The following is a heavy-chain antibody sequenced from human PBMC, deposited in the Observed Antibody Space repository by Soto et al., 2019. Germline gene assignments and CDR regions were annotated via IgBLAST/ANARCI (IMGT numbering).Heavy chain of an antibody. CDR2: ISYDGSNK. J-gene: IGHJ6*02. D-gene: IGHD4-4*01. Sequence: GGSLRLSCAASGFTFSSYGMHWVRQAPGKGLEWVAVISYDGSNKYYADSVKGRFTISRDNSKNTLYLQMNSLRAEDTAVYYCAKEGHSNLGYYYYGMDVWGQGTTVTVSS. V-gene: IGHV3-30*18. CDR1: GFTFSSYG. CDR3: AKEGHSNLGYYYYGMDV.